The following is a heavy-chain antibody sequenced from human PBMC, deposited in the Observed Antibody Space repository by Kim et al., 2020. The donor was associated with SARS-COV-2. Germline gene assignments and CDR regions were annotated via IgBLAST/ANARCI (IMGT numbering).Heavy chain of an antibody. Sequence: NPSLKSRVTISVDTSKNQFSLKLSSVTAADTAVYYCARTTYYYDSSGYYEWGQGTLVTVSS. J-gene: IGHJ4*02. CDR3: ARTTYYYDSSGYYE. D-gene: IGHD3-22*01. V-gene: IGHV4-59*01.